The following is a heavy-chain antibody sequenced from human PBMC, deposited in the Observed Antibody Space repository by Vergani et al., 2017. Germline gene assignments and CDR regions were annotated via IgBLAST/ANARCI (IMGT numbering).Heavy chain of an antibody. CDR3: ARRGSSWYNWFDP. V-gene: IGHV4-31*03. Sequence: QVQLQESGPGLVKPSQTLSLTCTVSGGSISSGGYYWSWIRQHPGKGLEWIGYIHYSGSPYSNPSLKSRVTISVDTSKNQFSLKLSSVTAADTAMYYCARRGSSWYNWFDPWGQGTLVTVSS. CDR1: GGSISSGGYY. CDR2: IHYSGSP. D-gene: IGHD6-13*01. J-gene: IGHJ5*02.